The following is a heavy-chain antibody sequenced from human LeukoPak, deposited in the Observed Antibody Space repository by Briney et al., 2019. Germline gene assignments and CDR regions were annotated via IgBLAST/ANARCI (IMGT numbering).Heavy chain of an antibody. CDR1: GFTFSNSG. CDR2: IRNDGSIR. V-gene: IGHV3-30*02. D-gene: IGHD3-10*01. CDR3: AKGRAGMVRGVCDY. Sequence: GGSLRLSCAPSGFTFSNSGMHWVRQAPGKGLEWVALIRNDGSIRYYADSIKGRFTISRDNSKNTLYLQMSSLRVDDTAVYYCAKGRAGMVRGVCDYWGQGTLVTVSS. J-gene: IGHJ4*02.